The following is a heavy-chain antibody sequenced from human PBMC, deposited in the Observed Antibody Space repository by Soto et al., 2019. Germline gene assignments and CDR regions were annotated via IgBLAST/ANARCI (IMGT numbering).Heavy chain of an antibody. Sequence: QVQLQQWGAGLLKPSETLSLTCAVYGGSFSGYYCSWIRQPPGKGLEWIGEISHSGRTNYNPSLKSRVTISVDTSKNQFSLKLGSVTAADTDVYYCARAGDSSGYADYWGQGILVTVSS. V-gene: IGHV4-34*01. J-gene: IGHJ4*02. CDR1: GGSFSGYY. CDR2: ISHSGRT. D-gene: IGHD3-22*01. CDR3: ARAGDSSGYADY.